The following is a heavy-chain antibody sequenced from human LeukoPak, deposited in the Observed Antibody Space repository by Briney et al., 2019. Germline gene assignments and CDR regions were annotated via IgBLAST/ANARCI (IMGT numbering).Heavy chain of an antibody. Sequence: SETLSLTCTVSDGSISSGGYYWSWIRQHPGKGLEWIGYTYYSGSTYYNPSLKSRVTISVDTSKNQFSLKLSSVTAADTAVYYCASHIDWYFDLWGRGTLVTVSS. CDR2: TYYSGST. D-gene: IGHD5-12*01. CDR1: DGSISSGGYY. J-gene: IGHJ2*01. CDR3: ASHIDWYFDL. V-gene: IGHV4-31*03.